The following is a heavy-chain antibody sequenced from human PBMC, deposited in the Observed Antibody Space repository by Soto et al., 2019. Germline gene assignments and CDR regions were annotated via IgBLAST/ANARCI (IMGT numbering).Heavy chain of an antibody. CDR3: ANPHYNGSGSLLQD. CDR2: ISSSGGNT. D-gene: IGHD3-10*01. J-gene: IGHJ4*02. Sequence: PGGSLRLSCAASGFTFSDYAMSWVRQAPGKGLEWVSTISSSGGNTYYADSVKGRFTISRDNSKNSLYLQMNSLRAEDTAVYYCANPHYNGSGSLLQDWGQGTLVTVSS. CDR1: GFTFSDYA. V-gene: IGHV3-23*01.